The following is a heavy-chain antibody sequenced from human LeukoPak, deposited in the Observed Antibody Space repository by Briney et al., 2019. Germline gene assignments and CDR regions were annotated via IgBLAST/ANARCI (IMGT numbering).Heavy chain of an antibody. J-gene: IGHJ6*03. D-gene: IGHD1-26*01. CDR2: INHSGST. V-gene: IGHV4-34*01. CDR1: GGSFSGYY. Sequence: PSETLSLTCAVYGGSFSGYYWSWIRQPPGKGLEWIGEINHSGSTNYNPSLKSRVTMSVDTSKNQFSLKLSSVTAADTAVYYCAGSYYYYYTADHYYMDVWGKGTTVTISS. CDR3: AGSYYYYYTADHYYMDV.